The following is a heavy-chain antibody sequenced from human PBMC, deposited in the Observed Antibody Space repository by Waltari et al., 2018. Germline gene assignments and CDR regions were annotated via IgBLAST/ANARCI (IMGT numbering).Heavy chain of an antibody. CDR2: ISYDGSNK. D-gene: IGHD5-18*01. Sequence: QVQLVESGGGVVQPGRSLRLSCAASGFTFSSYAMHWVRQAPGKGLEWVAVISYDGSNKYYADSVKGRFTISRDNSKNTLYLQMNSLRAEDTAVYYCARDQADTAMVDYWGKGTLVTVSS. CDR1: GFTFSSYA. CDR3: ARDQADTAMVDY. J-gene: IGHJ4*02. V-gene: IGHV3-30*04.